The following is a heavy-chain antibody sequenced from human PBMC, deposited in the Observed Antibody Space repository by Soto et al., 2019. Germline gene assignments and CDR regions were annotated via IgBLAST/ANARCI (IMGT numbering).Heavy chain of an antibody. CDR1: GFTFSRFS. CDR2: ISSSSSYI. Sequence: GSLRLSCAASGFTFSRFSMNWVRQAPGKGLEWVSSISSSSSYIYQADSVKGRFTISRDNAKNSLYLQMNSLRAEDTAVYYCARDDYWGQGTLVTVSS. J-gene: IGHJ4*02. CDR3: ARDDY. V-gene: IGHV3-21*01.